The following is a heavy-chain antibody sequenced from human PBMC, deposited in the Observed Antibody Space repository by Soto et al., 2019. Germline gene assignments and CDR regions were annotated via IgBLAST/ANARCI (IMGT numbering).Heavy chain of an antibody. CDR3: ASAVNYDILTGYFNYYYYGMDV. D-gene: IGHD3-9*01. V-gene: IGHV1-2*02. J-gene: IGHJ6*02. CDR1: GYTFTGYY. CDR2: INPNSGGT. Sequence: VQLVQSGAEVKKPGASVKVSCKASGYTFTGYYMHWVRQAPGQGLEWMGWINPNSGGTNYAQKFQGRVTMTRDTSISTAYMELSRLRSDDTAVYYCASAVNYDILTGYFNYYYYGMDVWGQGTTVTVSS.